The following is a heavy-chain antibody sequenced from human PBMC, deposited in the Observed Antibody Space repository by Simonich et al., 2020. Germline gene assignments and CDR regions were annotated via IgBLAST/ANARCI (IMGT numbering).Heavy chain of an antibody. CDR1: GGSFSGYY. CDR2: IKHSGST. V-gene: IGHV4-34*01. Sequence: QVQLQQEGAGLLKPSETLSLTCAVYGGSFSGYYWSWIRQPPGKGLEWIGEIKHSGSTNYNPSLKSRVTISVDTSKNQFSLKLSSVTAADTAVYYCARRYYSTSFDYWGQGTLVTVSS. D-gene: IGHD6-6*01. CDR3: ARRYYSTSFDY. J-gene: IGHJ4*02.